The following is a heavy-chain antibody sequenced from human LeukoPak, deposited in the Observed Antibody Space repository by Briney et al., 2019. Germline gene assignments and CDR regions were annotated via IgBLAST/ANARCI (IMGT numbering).Heavy chain of an antibody. CDR2: IWYDGSDK. J-gene: IGHJ6*02. CDR3: ARDQTNYYYGMDV. V-gene: IGHV3-33*01. D-gene: IGHD1-14*01. Sequence: GGSLRLSCAASGFTFSSYGMHWVRQAPGKGLEWVAVIWYDGSDKYYADSVKGRFTISRDNSKNTLYLQMNSLRAEDTAAYYCARDQTNYYYGMDVWGQGTTVTVSS. CDR1: GFTFSSYG.